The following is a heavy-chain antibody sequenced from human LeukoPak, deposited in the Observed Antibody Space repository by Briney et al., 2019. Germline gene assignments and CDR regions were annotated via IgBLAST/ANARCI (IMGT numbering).Heavy chain of an antibody. V-gene: IGHV1-18*01. CDR1: GYTLTSYG. Sequence: ASVKVSCRASGYTLTSYGITWVRQAPGQGLEWMGWISAYNVNTNYAQKFQGRVTMTTDTSTSTAYMELRSLRSDNTAVYYCARVPRRDGYSDYWGQGTLVTVSS. CDR2: ISAYNVNT. D-gene: IGHD5-24*01. CDR3: ARVPRRDGYSDY. J-gene: IGHJ4*02.